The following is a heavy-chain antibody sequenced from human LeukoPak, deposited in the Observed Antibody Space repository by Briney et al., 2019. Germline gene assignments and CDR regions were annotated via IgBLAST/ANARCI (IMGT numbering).Heavy chain of an antibody. D-gene: IGHD3-3*01. V-gene: IGHV1-18*01. J-gene: IGHJ5*02. Sequence: GASVKVSCKASGYTFTSYGISWVRQAPGQGLEWMGWISAYNGNTNYAQKLQGRVTMTTDTSTSTAYMELRSLRSDDTAVYYCARSHFYDFWSGYSLPWFDPWGQGTLVTVSS. CDR2: ISAYNGNT. CDR3: ARSHFYDFWSGYSLPWFDP. CDR1: GYTFTSYG.